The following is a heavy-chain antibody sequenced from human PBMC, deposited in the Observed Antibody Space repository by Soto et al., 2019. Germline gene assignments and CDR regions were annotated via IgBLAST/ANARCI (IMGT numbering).Heavy chain of an antibody. J-gene: IGHJ5*02. Sequence: VSLTCAVSGYSISSGYYRGWIRQPPGKGLEWIGSIYHSGSTYYNPSLKSRVTISVDTSKNQFSLKLSSVTAADTAVYYCAIAAAGLGIWFDPWGQGPLVTLAS. CDR2: IYHSGST. V-gene: IGHV4-38-2*01. D-gene: IGHD6-13*01. CDR3: AIAAAGLGIWFDP. CDR1: GYSISSGYY.